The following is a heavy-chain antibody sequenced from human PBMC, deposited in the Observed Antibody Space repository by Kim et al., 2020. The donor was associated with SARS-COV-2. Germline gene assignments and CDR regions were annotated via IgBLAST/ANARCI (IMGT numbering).Heavy chain of an antibody. J-gene: IGHJ4*02. Sequence: SETLSLTCTVSGGSISSYYWSWIRQPPGKGLEWIGYIYYSGSTNYNPSLKSRVTISVDTSKNQFSLKLSSVTAADTALYYCARGGIRGYSYADFDYWGQGTLVTVSS. CDR2: IYYSGST. CDR3: ARGGIRGYSYADFDY. D-gene: IGHD5-18*01. CDR1: GGSISSYY. V-gene: IGHV4-59*13.